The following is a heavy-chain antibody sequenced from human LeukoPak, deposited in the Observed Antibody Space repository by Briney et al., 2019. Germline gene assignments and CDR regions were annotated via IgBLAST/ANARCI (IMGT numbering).Heavy chain of an antibody. D-gene: IGHD3/OR15-3a*01. CDR1: GFTFSSYA. Sequence: GGSQRLSCAASGFTFSSYAMSWVRQAPGKGLEWVSAISGSGGSTYYADSVKGRFTISRDNSKNTLYLQMNSLRAEDTAVYYCARDLIFLGGSYGLDVWGKGTTVTVSS. J-gene: IGHJ6*04. CDR3: ARDLIFLGGSYGLDV. V-gene: IGHV3-23*01. CDR2: ISGSGGST.